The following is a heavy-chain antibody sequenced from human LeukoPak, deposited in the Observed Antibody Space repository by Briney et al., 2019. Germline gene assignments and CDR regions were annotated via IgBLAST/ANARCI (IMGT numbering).Heavy chain of an antibody. D-gene: IGHD2-15*01. Sequence: ASVKVSCKASGYTFTAYYIHWARQAPGHGLEWMGWINPNSGGTKYTQKFQGRVTMTRDTSISTAYMELSRLTSDDTAVYYCAIAGGGSDAFDIWGQGTMVTVSS. CDR2: INPNSGGT. V-gene: IGHV1-2*02. J-gene: IGHJ3*02. CDR1: GYTFTAYY. CDR3: AIAGGGSDAFDI.